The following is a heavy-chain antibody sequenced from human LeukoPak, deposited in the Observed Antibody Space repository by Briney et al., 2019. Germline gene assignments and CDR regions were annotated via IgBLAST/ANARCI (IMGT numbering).Heavy chain of an antibody. CDR1: GFTFNNYD. CDR3: ARDRLTFDAFDI. CDR2: ISGSGGTT. D-gene: IGHD2/OR15-2a*01. V-gene: IGHV3-23*01. Sequence: GGSLRLSCAASGFTFNNYDMTWVRQAPGKGLEWVSAISGSGGTTYYADSVKGRFTISRDNSKNTLYLQMNALRADDTAIYYCARDRLTFDAFDIWGQGTMVTVSS. J-gene: IGHJ3*02.